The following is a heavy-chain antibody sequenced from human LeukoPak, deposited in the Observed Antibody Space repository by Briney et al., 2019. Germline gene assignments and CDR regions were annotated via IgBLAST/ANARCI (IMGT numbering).Heavy chain of an antibody. V-gene: IGHV3-48*01. CDR3: ANFGELYY. CDR2: ISSSSTI. Sequence: GGSLRLSCAASGFTFSSYSMNWVRQAPGKGLEWVSYISSSSTIYYADSVKGRFTISRDNAKNSLYLQMNSLRAEDTAVYYCANFGELYYWGQGTLVTVSS. J-gene: IGHJ4*02. D-gene: IGHD3-10*01. CDR1: GFTFSSYS.